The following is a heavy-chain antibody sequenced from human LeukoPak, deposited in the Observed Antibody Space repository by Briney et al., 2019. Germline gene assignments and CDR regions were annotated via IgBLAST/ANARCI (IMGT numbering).Heavy chain of an antibody. J-gene: IGHJ6*02. V-gene: IGHV1-69*04. CDR3: ARNYYYYYGMDV. CDR1: GGTFSSYA. CDR2: IIPILGIA. Sequence: SVEVSCKASGGTFSSYAISWVRQAPGQGLEWMGRIIPILGIANYAQKFQGRVTITADKSTSTAYMELSSLRSEDTAVYYCARNYYYYYGMDVWGQGTTVTVSS.